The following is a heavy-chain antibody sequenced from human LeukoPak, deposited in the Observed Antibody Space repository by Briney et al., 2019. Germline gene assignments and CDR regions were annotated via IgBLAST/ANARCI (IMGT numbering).Heavy chain of an antibody. CDR1: GYTFTSYA. Sequence: GASVKVSCKASGYTFTSYAMNWVRQAPGQGLEWMGWIHPNSGGTNYAQKFQGWVTMTRDTSITTAYMELSSPRSDDTAIYYCARQWLNGLDVWGQGTTVTVSS. D-gene: IGHD6-19*01. CDR3: ARQWLNGLDV. J-gene: IGHJ6*02. CDR2: IHPNSGGT. V-gene: IGHV1-2*04.